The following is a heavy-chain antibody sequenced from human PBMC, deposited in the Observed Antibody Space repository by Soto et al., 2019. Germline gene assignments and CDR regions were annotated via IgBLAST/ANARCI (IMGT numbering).Heavy chain of an antibody. J-gene: IGHJ4*01. V-gene: IGHV1-3*01. D-gene: IGHD2-8*02. CDR1: GYTFTNYV. CDR2: INAGTGNT. Sequence: ASVKVSCKTFGYTFTNYVIHWVRQAPGQGLEWMGWINAGTGNTKYSQKLQDRLTISRDTSAATAYLDLSRLASEDTAVYYCARGGASWYWDFWGHGTLVTVSS. CDR3: ARGGASWYWDF.